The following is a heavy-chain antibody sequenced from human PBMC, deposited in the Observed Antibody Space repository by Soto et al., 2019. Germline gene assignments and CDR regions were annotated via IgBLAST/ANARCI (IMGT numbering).Heavy chain of an antibody. CDR2: TSYDGSKN. CDR1: GFTFSSYE. J-gene: IGHJ6*02. CDR3: VRRSTVSYYGMDV. V-gene: IGHV3-30*04. Sequence: AGSLTLSCAASGFTFSSYEMHWVSQAPGKGLGWVAFTSYDGSKNNYADSVKGRLTMSTGNPTKLLYLQMNSLRAAETAVYYCVRRSTVSYYGMDVWGQGTTVTVSS. D-gene: IGHD4-17*01.